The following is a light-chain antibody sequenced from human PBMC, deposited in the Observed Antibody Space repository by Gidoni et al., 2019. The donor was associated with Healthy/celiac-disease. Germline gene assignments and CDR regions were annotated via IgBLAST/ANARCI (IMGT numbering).Light chain of an antibody. V-gene: IGKV3-15*01. J-gene: IGKJ1*01. CDR3: QQYNNWPQT. Sequence: EIVMTQSPATLSVSPGERATLSCRASQSVSSNLAWYQQKPGQAHRLLIYGASTRATGIPARFSGSGSGTDFTLTSSILQSEDFAVYYCQQYNNWPQTCGQGTKVEIK. CDR2: GAS. CDR1: QSVSSN.